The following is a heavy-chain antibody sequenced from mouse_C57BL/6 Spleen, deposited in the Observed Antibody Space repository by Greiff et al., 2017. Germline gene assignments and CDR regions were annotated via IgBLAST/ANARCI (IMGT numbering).Heavy chain of an antibody. Sequence: DVQLQESGPGMVKPSQSLSLTCTVTGYSITSGYDWHWIRHFPGNKLEWMGYISYSGSTNYNPSLKSRISITHDTSKNHFFLKLNSVTTEDTATYYCARSYYGNYRYFDVWGTGTTVTVSS. CDR1: GYSITSGYD. CDR2: ISYSGST. V-gene: IGHV3-1*01. CDR3: ARSYYGNYRYFDV. J-gene: IGHJ1*03. D-gene: IGHD2-1*01.